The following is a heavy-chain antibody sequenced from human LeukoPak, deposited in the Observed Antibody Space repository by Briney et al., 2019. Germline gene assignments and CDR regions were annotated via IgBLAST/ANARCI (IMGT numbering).Heavy chain of an antibody. CDR3: ARSYDSSGYYPRY. J-gene: IGHJ4*02. CDR2: INPNSGGT. Sequence: GASVKVSCKASGYTFTGYYMHWVRQAPGQGLEWMGWINPNSGGTNYAQKFQGRVTMTRDTSISTAYMELSRLRSDDTAVYYCARSYDSSGYYPRYWGQGTLVTVSS. V-gene: IGHV1-2*02. CDR1: GYTFTGYY. D-gene: IGHD3-22*01.